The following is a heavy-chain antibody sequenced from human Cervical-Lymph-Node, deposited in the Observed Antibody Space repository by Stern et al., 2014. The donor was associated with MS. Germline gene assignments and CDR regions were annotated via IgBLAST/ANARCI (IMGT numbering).Heavy chain of an antibody. CDR3: AIVGDCVGGMDV. J-gene: IGHJ6*02. CDR2: INAGNGNT. D-gene: IGHD2-15*01. V-gene: IGHV1-3*01. CDR1: GYTFTSYA. Sequence: DQLVESGAEVKKPGASVKVSCKASGYTFTSYAMHWVRQAPGQRLEWMGWINAGNGNTKYSQKFQGRVTITRDTSASTAYMELSSLRSEDTAVYYCAIVGDCVGGMDVWGQGTTVTVSS.